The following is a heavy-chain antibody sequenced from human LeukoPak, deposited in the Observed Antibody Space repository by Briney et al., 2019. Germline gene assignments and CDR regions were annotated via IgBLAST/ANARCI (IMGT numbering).Heavy chain of an antibody. J-gene: IGHJ6*02. Sequence: GSVKVSCKVSGYTLTELSMHWVRQAPGKGLEWMGGFDPEDGETIYAQKFQGRVTITADESTSTAYMELSSLRSEDTAVYYCARSMSVYYYYGMDVWGQGTTVTVSS. CDR3: ARSMSVYYYYGMDV. CDR1: GYTLTELS. D-gene: IGHD5-24*01. V-gene: IGHV1-24*01. CDR2: FDPEDGET.